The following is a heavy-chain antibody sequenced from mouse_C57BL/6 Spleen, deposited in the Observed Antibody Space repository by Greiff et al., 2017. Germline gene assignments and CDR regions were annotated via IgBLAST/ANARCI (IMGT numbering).Heavy chain of an antibody. V-gene: IGHV1-4*01. CDR3: ARGGDADY. D-gene: IGHD3-3*01. J-gene: IGHJ2*01. CDR2: INPSSGYT. CDR1: GYTFTSYT. Sequence: QVQLKESGAELARPGASVKMSCKASGYTFTSYTMHWVKQRPGQGLEWIGYINPSSGYTKYNQKFKDKATLTADKSSSTAYMQLSSLTSEDSAVYYCARGGDADYWGQGTTLTVSS.